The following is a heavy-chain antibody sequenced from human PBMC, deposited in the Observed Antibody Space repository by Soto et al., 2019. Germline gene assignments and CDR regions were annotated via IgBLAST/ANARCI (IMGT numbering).Heavy chain of an antibody. V-gene: IGHV4-59*01. D-gene: IGHD6-6*01. CDR2: IYYSGST. J-gene: IGHJ1*01. Sequence: SETLSLTCTVSGGSISSYYWSWIRQPPGKGLEWIGYIYYSGSTNYNPSLKSRVTISVDTSKNQFSLKLSSVTAADMAVYYCARGGWQLEYFQHWGQGTLVTVSS. CDR1: GGSISSYY. CDR3: ARGGWQLEYFQH.